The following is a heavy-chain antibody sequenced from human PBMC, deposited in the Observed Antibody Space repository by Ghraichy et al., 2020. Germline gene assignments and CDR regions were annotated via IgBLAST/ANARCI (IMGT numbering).Heavy chain of an antibody. CDR3: AKATGQGYSYGRYYFDY. Sequence: GGSLRLSCAASGFTFSSYAMSWVRQAPGKGLEWVSAISGSGGSTYYADSVKGRFTISRDNSKNTLYLQMNSLRAEDTAVYYCAKATGQGYSYGRYYFDYWGQGTLVTVSS. CDR2: ISGSGGST. CDR1: GFTFSSYA. V-gene: IGHV3-23*01. J-gene: IGHJ4*02. D-gene: IGHD5-18*01.